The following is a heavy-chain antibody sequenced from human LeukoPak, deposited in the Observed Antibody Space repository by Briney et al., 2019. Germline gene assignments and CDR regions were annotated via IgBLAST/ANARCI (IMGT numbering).Heavy chain of an antibody. CDR2: ISSSSSTI. Sequence: PGGSLRLSCAASGFTFSSYSMMWVRQAPGQGLEWVSYISSSSSTIYYADSVKGRFTISRDNAKNSLYLQMNSLRAEDTAVYYCARETYNYDSSGYYGYWGQGTLVTVSS. CDR1: GFTFSSYS. J-gene: IGHJ4*02. V-gene: IGHV3-48*04. CDR3: ARETYNYDSSGYYGY. D-gene: IGHD3-22*01.